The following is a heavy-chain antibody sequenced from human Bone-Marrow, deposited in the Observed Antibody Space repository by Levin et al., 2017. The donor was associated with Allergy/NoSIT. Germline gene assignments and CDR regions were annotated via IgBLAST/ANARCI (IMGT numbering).Heavy chain of an antibody. CDR1: GFTFGDYP. CDR3: TRFRSSRHPFDY. V-gene: IGHV3-49*03. Sequence: GGSLRLSCTTSGFTFGDYPLAWFRQAPGKGLEWVGFIRRKIYDETTEYAASVQGRFTISRDDSKNIAYLEMNSLKIEDTAVYYCTRFRSSRHPFDYWGQGTLVTVSS. J-gene: IGHJ4*02. CDR2: IRRKIYDETT. D-gene: IGHD2-2*01.